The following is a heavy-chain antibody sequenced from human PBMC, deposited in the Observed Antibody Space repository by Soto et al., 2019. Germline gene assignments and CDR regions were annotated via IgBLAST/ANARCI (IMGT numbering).Heavy chain of an antibody. CDR2: IWYDGSNK. D-gene: IGHD3-22*01. CDR3: AREGYYYDSSGYYPDY. Sequence: QVQLVESGGGVVQPGRSLRLSCAASGFTFSSYGMHWVRQAPGKGLEWVAVIWYDGSNKYYADSVKGRFTISRDNSKNTMYLQMNNLRAEDTAVYYCAREGYYYDSSGYYPDYWGQGTLVTVSS. J-gene: IGHJ4*02. CDR1: GFTFSSYG. V-gene: IGHV3-33*01.